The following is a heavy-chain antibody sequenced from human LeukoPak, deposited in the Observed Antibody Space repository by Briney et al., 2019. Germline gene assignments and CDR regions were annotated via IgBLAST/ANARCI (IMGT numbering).Heavy chain of an antibody. V-gene: IGHV3-23*01. CDR1: GFTFNMYA. CDR2: ISGSGGST. Sequence: GGSLRLSYLASGFTFNMYAMTWVRQAPGKGLEWSSDISGSGGSTYYADSVKGRFTISRDNANNTVFLQMTGLRDEDTAIYYCTKEATAPMVTLVEVPRPGPYDIWRQGTKVIVSS. J-gene: IGHJ3*02. D-gene: IGHD4-23*01. CDR3: TKEATAPMVTLVEVPRPGPYDI.